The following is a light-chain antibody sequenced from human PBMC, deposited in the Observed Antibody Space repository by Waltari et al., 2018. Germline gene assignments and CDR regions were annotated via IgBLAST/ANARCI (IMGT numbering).Light chain of an antibody. CDR1: SRELGVYNN. Sequence: QSALPQPRPVRGSPGPSAPISCTGTSRELGVYNNVPWYHQNQGKAPKPMIYDVINRPSGVADRFSGSKSGTTASLTISGLQAEDEGDYYCCSYTDGYVWVFGGGTRLTVL. J-gene: IGLJ3*02. CDR2: DVI. CDR3: CSYTDGYVWV. V-gene: IGLV2-11*01.